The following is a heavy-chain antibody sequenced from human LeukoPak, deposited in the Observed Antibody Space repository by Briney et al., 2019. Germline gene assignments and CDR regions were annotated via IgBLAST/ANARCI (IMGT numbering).Heavy chain of an antibody. V-gene: IGHV3-48*04. J-gene: IGHJ4*02. CDR2: IGSSGSI. CDR1: GFTFSSYS. D-gene: IGHD3-3*01. CDR3: ARLRRVDTYYDFWSGTLDDY. Sequence: GRSLRLSCAASGFTFSSYSMNWVRQAPGKGLEWVSYIGSSGSIYYADSVKGRFTISRDNARDSLYLQMNSLRAEDTAVYYCARLRRVDTYYDFWSGTLDDYWGQGTLVTVSS.